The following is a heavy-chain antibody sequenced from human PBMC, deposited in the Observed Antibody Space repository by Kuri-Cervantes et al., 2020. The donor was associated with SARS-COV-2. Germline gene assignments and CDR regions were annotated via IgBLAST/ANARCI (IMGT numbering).Heavy chain of an antibody. CDR2: INPSGGST. J-gene: IGHJ5*02. V-gene: IGHV1-46*01. CDR3: ARIKATPPQYYDFWSGYYTHNWFDP. Sequence: ASVKVSCKASGYTFTSYYMHWVRQAPGQGLEWMGIINPSGGSTNYAQKLQGRVTMTTDTSTSTAYMELRSLRSEDTAVYYCARIKATPPQYYDFWSGYYTHNWFDPWGQGTLVTVSS. CDR1: GYTFTSYY. D-gene: IGHD3-3*01.